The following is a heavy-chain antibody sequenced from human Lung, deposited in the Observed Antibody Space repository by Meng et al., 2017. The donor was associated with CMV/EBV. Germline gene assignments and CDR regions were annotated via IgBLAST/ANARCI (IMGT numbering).Heavy chain of an antibody. V-gene: IGHV3-53*01. CDR1: GFTVSSNY. CDR2: SKNGGGT. Sequence: SCAAAGFTVSSNYMSWGRQDPGKGVEWGSVSKNGGGTYYADSVMGRFTISRDNSKNTLYLQMNSLGAEETAVYYCARAGIWFGELPDWGQGTLVTVSS. D-gene: IGHD3-10*01. CDR3: ARAGIWFGELPD. J-gene: IGHJ4*02.